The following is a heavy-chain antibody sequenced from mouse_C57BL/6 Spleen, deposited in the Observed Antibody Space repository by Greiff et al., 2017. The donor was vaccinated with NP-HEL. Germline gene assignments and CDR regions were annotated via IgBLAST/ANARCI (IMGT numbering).Heavy chain of an antibody. CDR3: TRADYYSNYGWYFDV. D-gene: IGHD2-5*01. J-gene: IGHJ1*03. V-gene: IGHV5-9-1*02. CDR2: ISSGGDYI. Sequence: EVKLMESGEGLVKPGGSLKLSCAASGFTFSSYAMSWVRQTPEKRLEWVAYISSGGDYIYYADTVKGRFTISRDNARNTLYLQMSSLKSEDTAMYYCTRADYYSNYGWYFDVWGTGTTVTVSS. CDR1: GFTFSSYA.